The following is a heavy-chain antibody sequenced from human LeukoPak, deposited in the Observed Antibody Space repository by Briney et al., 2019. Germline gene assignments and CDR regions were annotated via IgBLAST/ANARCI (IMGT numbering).Heavy chain of an antibody. CDR3: ARGGMGAAAGIGY. J-gene: IGHJ4*02. D-gene: IGHD6-13*01. V-gene: IGHV4-39*01. CDR2: IYYSGST. Sequence: SETLSLTCTVSGGSISSSSHYWGWIRQPPGKGLEWIGSIYYSGSTYYNPSLESRVTISVDTSKNQFSLKVSSVTAADTAVYYCARGGMGAAAGIGYWGQGTLVTVSS. CDR1: GGSISSSSHY.